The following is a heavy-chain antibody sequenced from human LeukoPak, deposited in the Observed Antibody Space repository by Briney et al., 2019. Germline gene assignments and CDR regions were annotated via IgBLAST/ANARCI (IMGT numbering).Heavy chain of an antibody. CDR2: INPSAGST. V-gene: IGHV1-46*01. D-gene: IGHD3-10*01. J-gene: IGHJ4*02. CDR1: GYTFTSYY. CDR3: ARTPKRFGELYQSADY. Sequence: ASVKVSCKASGYTFTSYYMHWVRQAPGQGLEWMGIINPSAGSTSYAQKFQGRVTMTRDTSTSTVYMEVSSLRSDDTGVYYCARTPKRFGELYQSADYWGQGTLVTVSS.